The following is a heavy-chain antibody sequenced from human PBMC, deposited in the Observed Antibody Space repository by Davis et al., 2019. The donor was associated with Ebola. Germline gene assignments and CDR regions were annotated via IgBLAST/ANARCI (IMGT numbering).Heavy chain of an antibody. D-gene: IGHD3-10*01. Sequence: MPSETLSLTCTVSGDSVSSENFYWGWIRQPPGEGLQWIGSVFYSGHTYYNMSLRGRVTVSIDRSKNQVSLTLRSVTAADTAMYFCARQPEWGDYYFDSWGLGTLVTVSS. CDR1: GDSVSSENFY. CDR3: ARQPEWGDYYFDS. CDR2: VFYSGHT. V-gene: IGHV4-39*01. J-gene: IGHJ4*02.